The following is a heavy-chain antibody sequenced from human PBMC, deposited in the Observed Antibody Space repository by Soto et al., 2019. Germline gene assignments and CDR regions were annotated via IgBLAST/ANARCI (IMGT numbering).Heavy chain of an antibody. CDR1: GGTFSSYA. D-gene: IGHD3-22*01. Sequence: QVQLVQSGAEVKKPGSSVKVSCKASGGTFSSYAIRWVRQAPGQGLEWMGGTIPIFGTANYAQKFQGRVTITADESTSTASMELTSLISEDTAVYYCAKLPRRGYYDSSGYYEDYWGQGTLVTVSS. CDR2: TIPIFGTA. V-gene: IGHV1-69*12. CDR3: AKLPRRGYYDSSGYYEDY. J-gene: IGHJ4*02.